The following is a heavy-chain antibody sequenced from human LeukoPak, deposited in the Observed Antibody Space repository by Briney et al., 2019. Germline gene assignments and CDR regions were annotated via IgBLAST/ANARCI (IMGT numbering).Heavy chain of an antibody. V-gene: IGHV4-61*02. CDR3: ARDLFWSDRTDYYYYYYMDV. CDR2: IYTSGST. Sequence: PSQTLSLTCTVSGGSISSGSYYWSWIRQPAGKGLEWIGRIYTSGSTNYNPSLKSRVTISVDTSKNQFSLKLSSVTAADTAVYYCARDLFWSDRTDYYYYYYMDVWGKGTTVTVSS. D-gene: IGHD3-3*01. CDR1: GGSISSGSYY. J-gene: IGHJ6*03.